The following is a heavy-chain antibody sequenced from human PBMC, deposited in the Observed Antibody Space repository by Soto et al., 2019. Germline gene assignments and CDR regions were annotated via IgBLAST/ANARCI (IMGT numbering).Heavy chain of an antibody. V-gene: IGHV3-30-3*01. D-gene: IGHD1-1*01. CDR3: AKEGPERRTNFDY. J-gene: IGHJ4*01. CDR2: ISYDGSNK. CDR1: GFTFSSYA. Sequence: GSLRLSCAASGFTFSSYAMHWVRRAPGKGLEWVAVISYDGSNKYYADSVKGRFTISRDNSKNTLYLQMNSLRSEDTAVYYCAKEGPERRTNFDYGGQGSLVTVSS.